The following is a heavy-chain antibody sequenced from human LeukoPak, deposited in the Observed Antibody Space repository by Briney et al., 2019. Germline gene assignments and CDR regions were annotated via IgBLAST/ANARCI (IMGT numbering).Heavy chain of an antibody. CDR1: GGSFSNYY. CDR2: INHSGTI. CDR3: ARRWNYGRNYYIDV. V-gene: IGHV4-34*01. D-gene: IGHD1-7*01. Sequence: SETLSLTCAVYGGSFSNYYRSWIRQSPGKGLEWIGEINHSGTINYNPSLMSRVTISVDKSKNQFSLKLSSVTAADTAVYYCARRWNYGRNYYIDVWGKGATVSVSS. J-gene: IGHJ6*03.